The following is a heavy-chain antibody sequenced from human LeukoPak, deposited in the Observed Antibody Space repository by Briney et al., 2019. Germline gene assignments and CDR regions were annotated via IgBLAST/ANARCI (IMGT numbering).Heavy chain of an antibody. V-gene: IGHV3-23*01. Sequence: GGSLRLSCAAYGFDFSSYTLGWVRQAPGKGLEWVSAINGGGTSTFYADSVRGRFTISRDNSGSTLYLQMSSLRAEDTAVYYCAKKTSYCDGDCYPYYFDHWGQGTLVTVSS. J-gene: IGHJ4*02. CDR2: INGGGTST. D-gene: IGHD2-21*02. CDR1: GFDFSSYT. CDR3: AKKTSYCDGDCYPYYFDH.